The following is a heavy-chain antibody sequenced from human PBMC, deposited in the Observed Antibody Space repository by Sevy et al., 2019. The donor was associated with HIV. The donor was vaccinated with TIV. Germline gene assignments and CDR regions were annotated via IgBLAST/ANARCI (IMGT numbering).Heavy chain of an antibody. Sequence: GGSLRLSCAASGFTFSNFAMGWVRQAPGKGLDWISVISGTGDYKYYADSVKGRFTISRDNSKNTLSLQMNSLRAGDTAIFYCAKKMGGGSGMAFLVDYWGQGTLVTVSS. J-gene: IGHJ4*02. CDR3: AKKMGGGSGMAFLVDY. CDR1: GFTFSNFA. V-gene: IGHV3-23*01. D-gene: IGHD5-18*01. CDR2: ISGTGDYK.